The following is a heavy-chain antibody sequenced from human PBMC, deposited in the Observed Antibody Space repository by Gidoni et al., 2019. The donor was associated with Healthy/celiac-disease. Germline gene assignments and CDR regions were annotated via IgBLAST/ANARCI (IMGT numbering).Heavy chain of an antibody. V-gene: IGHV3-30-3*01. CDR1: GFTFSRYA. J-gene: IGHJ6*03. CDR3: ARDGGETGTFTPYYYYYYMDV. D-gene: IGHD1-7*01. CDR2: ISYDGSNK. Sequence: QVQLVESGGGVVQPGRSLRLSCAASGFTFSRYAMHWVRQALGKGLEWVAVISYDGSNKYYADSVKGRFTISRDNSKNTLYLQMNSLRAEDTAVYYCARDGGETGTFTPYYYYYYMDVWGKGTTVTVSS.